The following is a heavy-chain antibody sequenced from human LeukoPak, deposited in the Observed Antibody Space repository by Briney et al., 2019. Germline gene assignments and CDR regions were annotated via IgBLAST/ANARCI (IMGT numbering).Heavy chain of an antibody. CDR2: ISYIGST. D-gene: IGHD4-17*01. CDR3: ARDLVTVTKGFDI. Sequence: PSETLSLTSVVSGDSFSSHYWTWIRQSPGKGLEWIGYISYIGSTNYNPSLKSRVTISIDTSKNQFSLKLRSVTAADTAVYYCARDLVTVTKGFDIWGQGTMVSVSS. CDR1: GDSFSSHY. J-gene: IGHJ3*02. V-gene: IGHV4-59*11.